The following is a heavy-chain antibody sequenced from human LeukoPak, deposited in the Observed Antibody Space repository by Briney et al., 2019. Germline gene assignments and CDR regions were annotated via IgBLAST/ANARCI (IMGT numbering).Heavy chain of an antibody. CDR1: GYTFTGYY. Sequence: ASVKVSCKASGYTFTGYYMHWVRQAPGQGLEWMGWINPNSGGTDYAQKFQGRVTMTRDTSISTAYMELSRLRPDDTAVYYCARGGYSYGSAVGYWGQGTLVTVSS. V-gene: IGHV1-2*02. CDR3: ARGGYSYGSAVGY. D-gene: IGHD5-18*01. J-gene: IGHJ4*02. CDR2: INPNSGGT.